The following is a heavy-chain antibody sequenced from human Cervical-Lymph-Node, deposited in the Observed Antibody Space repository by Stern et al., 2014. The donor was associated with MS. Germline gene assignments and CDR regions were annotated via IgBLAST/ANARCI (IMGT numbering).Heavy chain of an antibody. J-gene: IGHJ4*02. D-gene: IGHD3-16*01. Sequence: EVQLLESGGGLVKPGGSLRLSCAVSASTFSAYSINWVRHAPGQGLEWVASIRGGTGSTYYADSVKGRFAISRDNDKKSLYLHMTTLRVEDTAIYYCTTHDNYGDYWGQGTLVTVSS. V-gene: IGHV3-21*01. CDR1: ASTFSAYS. CDR3: TTHDNYGDY. CDR2: IRGGTGST.